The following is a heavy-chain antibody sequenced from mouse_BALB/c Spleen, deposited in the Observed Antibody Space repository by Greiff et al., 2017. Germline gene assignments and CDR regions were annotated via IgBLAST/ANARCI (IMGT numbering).Heavy chain of an antibody. CDR3: ARGNWAYAMDY. J-gene: IGHJ4*01. CDR2: ISYSGST. D-gene: IGHD4-1*01. V-gene: IGHV3-2*02. Sequence: VQLKESGPGLVKPSQSLSLTCTVTGYSITSDYAWNWIRQFPGNKLEWMGYISYSGSTSYNPSLKSRISITRDTSKNQFFLQLNSVTTEDTATYYCARGNWAYAMDYWGQGTSVTVSS. CDR1: GYSITSDYA.